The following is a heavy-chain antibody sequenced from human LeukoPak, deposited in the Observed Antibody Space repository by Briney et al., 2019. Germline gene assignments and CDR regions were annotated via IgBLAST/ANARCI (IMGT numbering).Heavy chain of an antibody. Sequence: GGSLRLSCAASGFTFSNYAMHWVRQAPGKGLEWVSLISGDGGSTYYADSVKGRFTISRDNSKNSLYLQMNSLRTEDTALYYCAKDPAQYSSGWLDYWGQGTLVTVSS. J-gene: IGHJ4*02. D-gene: IGHD6-19*01. V-gene: IGHV3-43*02. CDR1: GFTFSNYA. CDR3: AKDPAQYSSGWLDY. CDR2: ISGDGGST.